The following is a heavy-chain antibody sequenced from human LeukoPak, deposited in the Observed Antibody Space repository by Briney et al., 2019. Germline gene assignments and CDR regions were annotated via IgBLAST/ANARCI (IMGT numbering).Heavy chain of an antibody. V-gene: IGHV3-23*01. J-gene: IGHJ5*02. CDR3: APDPIVVVPAAATIYMTTVTT. CDR1: GFTFSSYA. CDR2: ISGSGGST. D-gene: IGHD2-2*01. Sequence: PGGSLRLSCAASGFTFSSYAMGWVRQAPGKGLEWVSAISGSGGSTYYADSVKGRFTISRDNSKNTLYLQMNSLRAEDTAVYYCAPDPIVVVPAAATIYMTTVTTWGQGTLVAVSS.